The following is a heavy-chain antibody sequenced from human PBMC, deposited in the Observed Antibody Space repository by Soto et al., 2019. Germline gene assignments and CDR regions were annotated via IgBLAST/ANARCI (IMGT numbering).Heavy chain of an antibody. CDR3: ARDLRATRCMDV. CDR1: GGTFSSYA. Sequence: QVQLVQSGAEVKKPGSSVKVSCKASGGTFSSYAISWVRQAPGQGLEWMGGIIPIFGTANYAQKFQGKVTITEDKSTSTAYMELSSLRSEDTAVYYCARDLRATRCMDVWGQGTTVPVSS. CDR2: IIPIFGTA. V-gene: IGHV1-69*06. J-gene: IGHJ6*02.